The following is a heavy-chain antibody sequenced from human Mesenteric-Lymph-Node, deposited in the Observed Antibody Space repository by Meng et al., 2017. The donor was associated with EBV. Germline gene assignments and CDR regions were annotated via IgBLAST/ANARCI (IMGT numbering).Heavy chain of an antibody. Sequence: GRLQEGGPGLVKPSATLSLTCSVSGGSVSSGSYYWSWIRQHPGKGLEWIGYIYRTGSTDYNPSLNSRVSISIDTSKNQFSLRLTSVTAADTALYYCARDSGITVTNSFDYWGQGALVTVSS. CDR2: IYRTGST. V-gene: IGHV4-61*01. J-gene: IGHJ4*02. CDR1: GGSVSSGSYY. CDR3: ARDSGITVTNSFDY. D-gene: IGHD1-20*01.